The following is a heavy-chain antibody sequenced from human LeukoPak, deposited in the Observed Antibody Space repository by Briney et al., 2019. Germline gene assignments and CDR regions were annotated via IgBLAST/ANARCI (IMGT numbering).Heavy chain of an antibody. D-gene: IGHD3-22*01. CDR1: GFTFSSYS. CDR2: ISSSSSTI. Sequence: GGSLRLSCAASGFTFSSYSMLWVRQAPGKGLEWVSYISSSSSTIYYADSVKGRFTISRDNAKNSLYLQMNSLRAEDTAVYYCARGSTYYYDSSGLDYWGQGTLVTVSS. CDR3: ARGSTYYYDSSGLDY. V-gene: IGHV3-48*04. J-gene: IGHJ4*02.